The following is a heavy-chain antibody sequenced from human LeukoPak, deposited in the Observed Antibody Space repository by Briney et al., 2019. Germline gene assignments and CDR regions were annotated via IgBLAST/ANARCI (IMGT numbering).Heavy chain of an antibody. J-gene: IGHJ6*03. CDR2: ISGSGGST. D-gene: IGHD3/OR15-3a*01. CDR3: ARHLEKDFWTGIYKDYYYYYMDV. CDR1: GFTFSSYA. V-gene: IGHV3-23*01. Sequence: GGSLRLSCAASGFTFSSYAMSWVRQAPGKGLEWVSAISGSGGSTYYADSVKGRFTISRDNSKNSLYLQMNSLRAEDTAVYYCARHLEKDFWTGIYKDYYYYYMDVWGKGTTVTVSS.